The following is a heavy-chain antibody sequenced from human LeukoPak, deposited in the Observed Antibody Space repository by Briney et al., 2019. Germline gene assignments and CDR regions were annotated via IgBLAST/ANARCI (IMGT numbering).Heavy chain of an antibody. J-gene: IGHJ4*02. Sequence: GGSLRLSCAASGFTFSSYSMNWVRQAPGKGLEWVSSISSSSSYIYYADSVKGRFTISRDNSKNTLYLQMNSLRAEDTAVYYCTKGKASGWYIVDYWGQGTLVTVSS. CDR1: GFTFSSYS. CDR2: ISSSSSYI. D-gene: IGHD6-19*01. CDR3: TKGKASGWYIVDY. V-gene: IGHV3-21*04.